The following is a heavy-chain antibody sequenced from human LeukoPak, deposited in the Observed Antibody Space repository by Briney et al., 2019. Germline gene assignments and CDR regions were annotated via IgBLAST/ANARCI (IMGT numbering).Heavy chain of an antibody. CDR1: GGSISNYY. J-gene: IGHJ4*02. D-gene: IGHD2-21*02. Sequence: PSETLSLTCTVSGGSISNYYWSWIRQPPGKGLEWIGEINHSGSTNYNPSLKSRVTISVDTSKNQFSLKLSSVTAADTAVYYCARVGTDCGGDCYPTDFDYWGQGTLVTVSS. CDR2: INHSGST. V-gene: IGHV4-34*01. CDR3: ARVGTDCGGDCYPTDFDY.